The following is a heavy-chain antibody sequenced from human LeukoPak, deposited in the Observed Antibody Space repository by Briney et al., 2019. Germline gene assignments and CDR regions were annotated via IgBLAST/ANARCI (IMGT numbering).Heavy chain of an antibody. CDR3: ARDKYDSSGSYFDP. CDR1: GFTFSSYW. D-gene: IGHD3-22*01. Sequence: GGSLRLSCAASGFTFSSYWMHWVCQAPGKGLVWVSRINSDGSSTNYADSVKGRFTISRDNAKNTLYLQMNSLRAEDTAVYYCARDKYDSSGSYFDPWGQGALVTVSS. V-gene: IGHV3-74*01. CDR2: INSDGSST. J-gene: IGHJ5*02.